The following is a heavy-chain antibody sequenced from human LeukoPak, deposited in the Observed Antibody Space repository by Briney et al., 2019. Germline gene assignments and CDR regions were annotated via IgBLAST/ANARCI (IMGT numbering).Heavy chain of an antibody. V-gene: IGHV3-74*01. Sequence: GGSLRLSCAASGFSFRSYWMHWVRQAPGKGLVWVSRINTDGTNTGYADSVKGRFTISRDNAKNTLYLQMNSLRAEDTAVYYCARDPACSGGSCLDYWGQGTLVTVSS. CDR3: ARDPACSGGSCLDY. J-gene: IGHJ4*02. CDR2: INTDGTNT. CDR1: GFSFRSYW. D-gene: IGHD2-15*01.